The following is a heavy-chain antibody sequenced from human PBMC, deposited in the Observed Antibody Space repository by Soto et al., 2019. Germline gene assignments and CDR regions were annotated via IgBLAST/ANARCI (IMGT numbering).Heavy chain of an antibody. J-gene: IGHJ6*02. CDR2: IYTSGST. CDR1: GGSISSYY. V-gene: IGHV4-4*07. CDR3: WGISTSLTYYYGMDV. Sequence: SETLSLTCTVSGGSISSYYWSWIRQPAGKGLEWIGRIYTSGSTNYNPSLKSRVTMSVDTSKNQFSLKLSSVTAADTAVYYCWGISTSLTYYYGMDVWGQGTTVTVSS. D-gene: IGHD6-13*01.